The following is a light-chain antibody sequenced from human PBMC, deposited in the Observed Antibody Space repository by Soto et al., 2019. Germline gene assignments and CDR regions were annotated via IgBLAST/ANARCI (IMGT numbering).Light chain of an antibody. CDR1: HGISSY. J-gene: IGKJ1*01. V-gene: IGKV1-39*01. CDR2: AAS. CDR3: QQSYSTPRT. Sequence: DIQLTQSPSFLSASVGDRVTITCRASHGISSYLAWYQQKPGKAPKLLIYAASSLQSGVPSRFSGSGSGTDFTLTISSLQPEDFATYYCQQSYSTPRTFGQGTKVDIK.